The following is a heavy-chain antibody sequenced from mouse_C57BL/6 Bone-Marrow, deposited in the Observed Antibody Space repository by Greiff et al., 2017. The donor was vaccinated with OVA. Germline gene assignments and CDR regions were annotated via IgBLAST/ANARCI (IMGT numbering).Heavy chain of an antibody. CDR1: GFTFSDFY. Sequence: EVKLVESGGGLVQPGRSLRLSCATSGFTFSDFYMEWVRQAPGKGLEWIAASRNKANDYTTEYSASVKGRFIVSRDTSQSILYLQMNALRAEDTAIYYCARESLYGNFFDYWGQGTTLTVSS. D-gene: IGHD2-1*01. CDR2: SRNKANDYTT. V-gene: IGHV7-1*01. J-gene: IGHJ2*01. CDR3: ARESLYGNFFDY.